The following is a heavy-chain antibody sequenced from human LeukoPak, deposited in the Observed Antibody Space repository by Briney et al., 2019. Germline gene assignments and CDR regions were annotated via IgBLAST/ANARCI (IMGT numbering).Heavy chain of an antibody. V-gene: IGHV1-18*01. CDR3: PRYHRGAVLRYSEWGNNWFDP. Sequence: ASVKVSSKASGYTFTSYGISWVRQAPGQGLEWMGWISAYNGNTNYAQKLHGRVTMTTDTSTSTAYMELRSLRSDDTAVYYCPRYHRGAVLRYSEWGNNWFDPWGQGTLVTVSS. D-gene: IGHD3-9*01. J-gene: IGHJ5*02. CDR1: GYTFTSYG. CDR2: ISAYNGNT.